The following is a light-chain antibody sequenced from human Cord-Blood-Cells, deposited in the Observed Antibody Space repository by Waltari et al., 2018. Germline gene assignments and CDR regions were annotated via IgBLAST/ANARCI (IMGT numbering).Light chain of an antibody. V-gene: IGKV3-20*01. Sequence: EIVLTQSPGTLSLSPGERATLSCRASQSVSSSYLAWYQQKPGQAPRLLICGASSRATGIPDRFSGSGSGTDFTRTISRLEPEDFAVYYCQQYGSSPYSFGQGTKLEIK. CDR2: GAS. CDR1: QSVSSSY. CDR3: QQYGSSPYS. J-gene: IGKJ2*03.